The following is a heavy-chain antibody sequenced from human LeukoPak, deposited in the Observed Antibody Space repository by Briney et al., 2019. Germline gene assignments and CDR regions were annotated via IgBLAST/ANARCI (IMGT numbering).Heavy chain of an antibody. V-gene: IGHV3-30*18. CDR2: ISYDGSNK. Sequence: PGGSLRLSCAASGFTFSSYGMHWVRQAPGEGLEWVAVISYDGSNKYYADSVKGRFTISRDNSKNTLYLQMNSLRAEDTAVYYCAKGRIAVAALFDYWGQGTLVTVSS. J-gene: IGHJ4*02. CDR3: AKGRIAVAALFDY. CDR1: GFTFSSYG. D-gene: IGHD6-19*01.